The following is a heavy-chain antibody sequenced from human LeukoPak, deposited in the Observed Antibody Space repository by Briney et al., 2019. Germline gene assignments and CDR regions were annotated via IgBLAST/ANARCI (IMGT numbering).Heavy chain of an antibody. Sequence: SETLSLTCTVSGGSISSSSYYWGWIRQPPGKGLEWIGSIYYSGSTYYNPSLKSRVTISVDTSKNQFSLKLRSVTAADTAVYYCARVRSGYDYSFVYWGQGTLVTVSS. CDR1: GGSISSSSYY. CDR2: IYYSGST. CDR3: ARVRSGYDYSFVY. V-gene: IGHV4-39*01. J-gene: IGHJ4*02. D-gene: IGHD5-12*01.